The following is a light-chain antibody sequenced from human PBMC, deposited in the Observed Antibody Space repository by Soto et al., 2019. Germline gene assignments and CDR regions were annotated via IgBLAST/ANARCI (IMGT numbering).Light chain of an antibody. V-gene: IGKV3-20*01. CDR2: GVS. Sequence: EIVLTQTPATLSLSPGERATLSCRASQSVSSYLAWYQQKPGQAPRLLIYGVSSRATGIPDRFSGSGSGTDFTLTISHLEPEDFAVYYCLQYGGLPRTFGQGTKVDIK. CDR1: QSVSSY. CDR3: LQYGGLPRT. J-gene: IGKJ1*01.